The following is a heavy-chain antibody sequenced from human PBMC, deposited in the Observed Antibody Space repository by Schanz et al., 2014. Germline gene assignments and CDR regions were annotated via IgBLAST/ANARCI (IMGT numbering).Heavy chain of an antibody. CDR3: ARGPDSTSADVTRGRRRYYFDY. CDR2: INHSVST. J-gene: IGHJ4*02. D-gene: IGHD6-13*01. V-gene: IGHV4-34*01. CDR1: SGSFSGYY. Sequence: QVQLQQWGAGLLKPSETLSLSCAVYSGSFSGYYWSWIRQPPGKGLEWIGEINHSVSTNYNPSLKSRVTISVDTSKKQFSLKLISVTAADTAVYYCARGPDSTSADVTRGRRRYYFDYWGQGTLVTVSS.